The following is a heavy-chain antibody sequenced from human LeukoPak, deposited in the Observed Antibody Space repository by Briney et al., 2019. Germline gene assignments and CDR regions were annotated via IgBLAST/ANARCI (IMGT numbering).Heavy chain of an antibody. CDR3: VRSGYSNGWYRN. V-gene: IGHV3-53*01. CDR2: ILTSGTT. CDR1: DFSINTNY. Sequence: PGGSLRLSCAASDFSINTNYMNWVRQPPGKGLEWVSVILTSGTTYYADSVAGRFTISRDDSKNTLYLQMNSLTADDTAVYYCVRSGYSNGWYRNWGQGTLVIV. J-gene: IGHJ4*02. D-gene: IGHD6-19*01.